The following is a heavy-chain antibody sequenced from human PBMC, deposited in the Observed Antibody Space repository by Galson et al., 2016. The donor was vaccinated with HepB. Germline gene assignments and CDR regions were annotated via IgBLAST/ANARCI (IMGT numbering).Heavy chain of an antibody. J-gene: IGHJ3*01. CDR1: GFSLSTSGMC. CDR2: IDWADDK. D-gene: IGHD1-26*01. Sequence: PALVKPTQTLTLTCTFSGFSLSTSGMCVIWIRQPPGKALEGLALIDWADDKFYRTSLRARLTISKDTSKDQVVLRMTNMDPVDTATYYCARIRWSGSHLDAFDFWGRGTTVTVSS. CDR3: ARIRWSGSHLDAFDF. V-gene: IGHV2-70*01.